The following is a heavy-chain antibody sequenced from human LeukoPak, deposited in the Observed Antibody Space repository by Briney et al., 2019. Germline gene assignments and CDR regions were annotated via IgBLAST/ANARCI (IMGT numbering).Heavy chain of an antibody. D-gene: IGHD3-22*01. CDR1: GGSISSGDYY. V-gene: IGHV4-30-4*01. J-gene: IGHJ5*02. CDR2: IYYSGST. CDR3: ARANYDSSGDYQRLTWFDP. Sequence: PSQTLSLTCTVSGGSISSGDYYWSWIRQPPGKGLEWIGYIYYSGSTYYNPSLKSRVTISVDMSKNQFSLKLSSVTAADTAVYYCARANYDSSGDYQRLTWFDPWGQGTLVTVSS.